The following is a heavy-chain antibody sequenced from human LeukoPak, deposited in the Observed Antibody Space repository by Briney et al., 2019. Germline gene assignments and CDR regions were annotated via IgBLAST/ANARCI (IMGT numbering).Heavy chain of an antibody. V-gene: IGHV3-53*01. D-gene: IGHD6-13*01. CDR3: ARRSPIAGAGPRRLED. Sequence: GGSLRVSCAASGFTFSSYGMHWVRQAPGKGLEWVSIIYSGGSTSYSDSVKGRFIISRDNSKNTLYLQMNSLRAEDTAIYYCARRSPIAGAGPRRLEDWGQGTLVTVSS. J-gene: IGHJ4*02. CDR2: IYSGGST. CDR1: GFTFSSYG.